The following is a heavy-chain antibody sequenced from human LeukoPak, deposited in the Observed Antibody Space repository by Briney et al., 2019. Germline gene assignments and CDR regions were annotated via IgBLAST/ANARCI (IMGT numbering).Heavy chain of an antibody. CDR1: VFTLSSYG. J-gene: IGHJ4*02. V-gene: IGHV3-7*03. CDR3: ARRYFDY. Sequence: GGSLRLSCAASVFTLSSYGMQWVRQAPWKGLEWVANIKQDGSEKYYADSVKGRLIISRDNAKNALYLQMSSLRAEDTAIYYCARRYFDYWGQGTLVTVSS. CDR2: IKQDGSEK.